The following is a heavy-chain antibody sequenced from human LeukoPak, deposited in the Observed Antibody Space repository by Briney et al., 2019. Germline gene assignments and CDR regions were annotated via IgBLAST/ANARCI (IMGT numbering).Heavy chain of an antibody. V-gene: IGHV3-7*05. CDR2: INEDGSEK. CDR3: ARASKPWLQLT. Sequence: GGSLRLSCAASGFTFSNYWMIWVRQAPGKGLEWVGDINEDGSEKRYADSVRGRFTISRDNAQTSIYLQMNNLRAEDTAVYYCARASKPWLQLTWGQGTLVTVSS. J-gene: IGHJ5*02. D-gene: IGHD5-24*01. CDR1: GFTFSNYW.